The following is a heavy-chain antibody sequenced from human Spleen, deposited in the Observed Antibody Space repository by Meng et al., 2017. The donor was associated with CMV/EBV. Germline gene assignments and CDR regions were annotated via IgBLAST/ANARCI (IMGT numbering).Heavy chain of an antibody. J-gene: IGHJ4*02. CDR3: VRDSRGSQDSLMNIIALWNFDY. CDR1: GFTFSGYE. Sequence: GGSLRLSCVASGFTFSGYEMNWVRQAPGKGLEWVTLISYDGNHKYHADSVKGRFTVSRDNSKNTLFLQMDSLRSEDAAIYYCVRDSRGSQDSLMNIIALWNFDYWGQGTLVTVSS. D-gene: IGHD2/OR15-2a*01. CDR2: ISYDGNHK. V-gene: IGHV3-30-3*01.